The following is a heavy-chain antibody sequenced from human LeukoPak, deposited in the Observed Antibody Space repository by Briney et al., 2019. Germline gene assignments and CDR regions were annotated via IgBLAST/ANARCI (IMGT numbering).Heavy chain of an antibody. V-gene: IGHV4-30-4*01. D-gene: IGHD3-22*01. CDR1: GGSISSGDYY. J-gene: IGHJ5*02. Sequence: SETLSLTCTVSGGSISSGDYYWSWIRQPPGKGLEWIGYIYYSGSTYYNPSLKSRVTISVDTPKNQFSLKLSSVTAADTAVYYCAGTDSSGYYSRDAWFDPWGQGTLVTVSS. CDR2: IYYSGST. CDR3: AGTDSSGYYSRDAWFDP.